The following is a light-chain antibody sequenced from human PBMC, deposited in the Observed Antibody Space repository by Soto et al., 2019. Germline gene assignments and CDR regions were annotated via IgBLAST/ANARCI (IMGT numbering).Light chain of an antibody. J-gene: IGLJ3*02. CDR2: SNN. Sequence: QSVLTQPPSAXXXXXXXXXXSCSGSSSNIGSNTVNWYQQLPGTAPKLLIYSNNQRPSGVPDRFSGSKSGTSASLAISGLQSEDEADYYCAAWDDSLNGWVFGGGTKLTVL. CDR1: SSNIGSNT. V-gene: IGLV1-44*01. CDR3: AAWDDSLNGWV.